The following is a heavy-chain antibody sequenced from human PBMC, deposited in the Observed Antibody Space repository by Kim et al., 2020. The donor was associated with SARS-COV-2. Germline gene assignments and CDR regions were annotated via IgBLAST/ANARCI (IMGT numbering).Heavy chain of an antibody. V-gene: IGHV3-74*01. CDR3: ATDPMIRGSY. J-gene: IGHJ4*02. CDR2: ISSDGRGR. D-gene: IGHD3-10*01. CDR1: GISFSTYW. Sequence: GGSLRLSCAASGISFSTYWMHWLRQVPGKGLVWVSRISSDGRGRDYADSVKGRFTISRDNAKNTLSLQMNSLRAEDTAVYSCATDPMIRGSYWGQGILVT.